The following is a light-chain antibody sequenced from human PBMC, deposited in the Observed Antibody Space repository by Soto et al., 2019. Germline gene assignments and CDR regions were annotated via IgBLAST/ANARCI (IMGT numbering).Light chain of an antibody. CDR1: SSDVGAYTF. Sequence: QSVLTQPASVSGSPGQSITISCSGTSSDVGAYTFVSWYQVHPGRAPKLIISEVTVRPSGVSHRFSGSKSGNSASLTISGLQAEDEADYYCSSYTTTNTPYVFGSGTKLTVL. J-gene: IGLJ1*01. CDR3: SSYTTTNTPYV. V-gene: IGLV2-14*01. CDR2: EVT.